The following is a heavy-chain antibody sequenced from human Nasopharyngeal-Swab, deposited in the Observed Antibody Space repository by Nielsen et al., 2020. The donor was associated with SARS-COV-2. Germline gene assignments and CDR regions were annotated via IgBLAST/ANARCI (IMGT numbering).Heavy chain of an antibody. J-gene: IGHJ4*02. CDR1: GFSLSTSGVG. V-gene: IGHV2-5*02. D-gene: IGHD2-15*01. CDR2: IYWDDDK. Sequence: SGPTLVKPTQTLTLTCTFSGFSLSTSGVGVGWIRQPPGKALEWLALIYWDDDKRYSPSLKSRLTITKDTSKNQVVLTMTNMDPVDTATYYCAHRRGRYCSGGSCYYFDYWGQGTLVTVSS. CDR3: AHRRGRYCSGGSCYYFDY.